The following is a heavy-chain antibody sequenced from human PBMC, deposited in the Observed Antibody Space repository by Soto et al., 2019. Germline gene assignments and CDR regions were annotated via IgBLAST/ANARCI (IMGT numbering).Heavy chain of an antibody. J-gene: IGHJ4*02. CDR2: ISSSSSYI. D-gene: IGHD6-13*01. CDR1: GFTFSSYS. V-gene: IGHV3-21*01. Sequence: EVQLVESGGGLVKPGGSLRLSCAASGFTFSSYSMNWVRQAPGKGLEWVSSISSSSSYIYYADSVKGRFTISRDNAKNSLYLQINSPRADDTAVYYCARDGAQEMAAAGLDYWGQGTLVTVSA. CDR3: ARDGAQEMAAAGLDY.